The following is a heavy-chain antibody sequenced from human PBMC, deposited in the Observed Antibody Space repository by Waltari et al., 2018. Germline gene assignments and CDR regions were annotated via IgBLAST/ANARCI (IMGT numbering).Heavy chain of an antibody. V-gene: IGHV4-39*01. CDR1: GGSISSSSYY. CDR2: IYYSGST. J-gene: IGHJ4*02. D-gene: IGHD2-2*01. Sequence: QLQLQESGPGLVKPSETLSLTCTVSGGSISSSSYYWGWIRQPPGKGLEWTGSIYYSGSTYYNPSLKSRVTISVDTAKNQFSLKLSSVTAADTAVYYCARTPCSSTSCYYFDYWGQGTLVTVSS. CDR3: ARTPCSSTSCYYFDY.